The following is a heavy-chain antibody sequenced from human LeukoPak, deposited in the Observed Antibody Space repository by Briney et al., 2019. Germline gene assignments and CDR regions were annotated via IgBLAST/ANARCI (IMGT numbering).Heavy chain of an antibody. CDR3: VRDSYSSTWSGLFDY. CDR2: ISYDGSNK. D-gene: IGHD6-13*01. CDR1: GFTFSAYG. V-gene: IGHV3-30*03. J-gene: IGHJ4*02. Sequence: GKSLRLSCAASGFTFSAYGMHWVRLAPGKGLEWVAVISYDGSNKYYADSVKGRFTISRDNAKNSLYLQMSSLRAEDTAVYYCVRDSYSSTWSGLFDYWGQGTLVTVSS.